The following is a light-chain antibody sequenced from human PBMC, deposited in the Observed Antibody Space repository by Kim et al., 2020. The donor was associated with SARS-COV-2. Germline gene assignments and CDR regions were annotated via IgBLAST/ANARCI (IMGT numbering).Light chain of an antibody. CDR1: QSVSRN. Sequence: DIQMTQSPSSLSASVGDRVTITCRASQSVSRNLNWYQQKAGKAPKLLIYTTSNLQSGVPSRFSGSGSGTDFTLTISSLQPEDFATYYCKQTYIIPSTFGPGTKVDIK. V-gene: IGKV1-39*01. J-gene: IGKJ3*01. CDR2: TTS. CDR3: KQTYIIPST.